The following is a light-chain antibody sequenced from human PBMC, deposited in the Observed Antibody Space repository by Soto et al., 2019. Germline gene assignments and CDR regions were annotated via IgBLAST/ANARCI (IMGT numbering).Light chain of an antibody. J-gene: IGLJ3*02. CDR3: QVWISDHLV. V-gene: IGLV3-21*02. Sequence: SYELTQPPSVSVAPGQTARITFGVDNIGSRSVHWYQQKPGQAPVLVVYDDRDRPSGIPDRFSGSNSGNTATLTISRVEAGDEADFYCQVWISDHLVFGGGTKLTVL. CDR1: NIGSRS. CDR2: DDR.